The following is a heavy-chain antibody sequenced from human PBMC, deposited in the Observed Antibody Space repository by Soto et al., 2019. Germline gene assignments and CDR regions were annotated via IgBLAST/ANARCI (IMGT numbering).Heavy chain of an antibody. CDR3: AKDLHGTAFDY. CDR1: GFTFSSYG. V-gene: IGHV3-30*18. D-gene: IGHD3-10*01. Sequence: GGSLRLSCAASGFTFSSYGMHWVRQAPGKGLEWVAVISYDGSNKYYADPVKGRFTISRDNSKNTLYLQMNSLRAEDTAVYYCAKDLHGTAFDYWGQGTLVTVSS. CDR2: ISYDGSNK. J-gene: IGHJ4*02.